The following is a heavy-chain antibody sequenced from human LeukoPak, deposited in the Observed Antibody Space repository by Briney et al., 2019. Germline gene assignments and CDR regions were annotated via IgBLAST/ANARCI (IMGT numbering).Heavy chain of an antibody. Sequence: SETLSLTCTVSGGSISSSSYYWGWIRQPPGKGLEWIGSIYYSGSTYYNPSLKSRVTISVDTSKNQFSLKLSSVTAADTAVYYCARSGIAAAGYYYYYMDVWGKGTTVTVSS. CDR2: IYYSGST. J-gene: IGHJ6*03. D-gene: IGHD6-13*01. V-gene: IGHV4-39*01. CDR3: ARSGIAAAGYYYYYMDV. CDR1: GGSISSSSYY.